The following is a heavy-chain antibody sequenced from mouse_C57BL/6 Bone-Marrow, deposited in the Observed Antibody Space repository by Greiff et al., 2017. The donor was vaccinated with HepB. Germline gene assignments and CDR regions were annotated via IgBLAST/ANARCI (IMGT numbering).Heavy chain of an antibody. J-gene: IGHJ3*01. CDR2: IDPSDSYT. Sequence: QVQLQQSGAELVKPGASVKLSCKASGYTFTSYWMQWVKQRPGQGLEWIGEIDPSDSYTNYNQKFKGKATLTVDTSSSTAYMQLSSLTSEDSAVYYCASGADRFAYWGQGTLVTVSA. V-gene: IGHV1-50*01. D-gene: IGHD3-3*01. CDR3: ASGADRFAY. CDR1: GYTFTSYW.